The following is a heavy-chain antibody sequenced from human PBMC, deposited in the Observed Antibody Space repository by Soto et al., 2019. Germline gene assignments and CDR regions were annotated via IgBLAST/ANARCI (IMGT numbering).Heavy chain of an antibody. Sequence: LRLSCAASGLDFSSEVMCWVRQAPGKGLEWVSSISGSGRTIYHADSMRGRFAISRDNSKNSLYLQLNNLRVDDTAVYYCAKVGPSYYYGLDVWGQGTTVTVSS. V-gene: IGHV3-23*01. CDR2: ISGSGRTI. J-gene: IGHJ6*02. CDR1: GLDFSSEV. D-gene: IGHD1-26*01. CDR3: AKVGPSYYYGLDV.